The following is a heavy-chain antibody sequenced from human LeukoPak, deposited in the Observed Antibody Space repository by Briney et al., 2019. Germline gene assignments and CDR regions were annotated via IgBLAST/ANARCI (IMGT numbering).Heavy chain of an antibody. J-gene: IGHJ4*02. CDR3: ARGGGSIVGAWEN. Sequence: RGSLRLSCAASGFTFSSYSMNWVRQAPGKGLEWVSYISSSSTIYYADSVKGRFTISRDNAKNSLYLQMNSLRAGDTAVYYCARGGGSIVGAWENWGQGTLVTVSS. CDR1: GFTFSSYS. V-gene: IGHV3-48*01. CDR2: ISSSSTI. D-gene: IGHD1-26*01.